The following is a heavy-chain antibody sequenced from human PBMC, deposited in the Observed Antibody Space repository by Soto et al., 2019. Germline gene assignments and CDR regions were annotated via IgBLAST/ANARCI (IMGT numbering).Heavy chain of an antibody. Sequence: SEPLSLTCTVAGGYISSSSYYWGWINQPPGKGLEWIGSIYYSGSAYYNPSLKSRVTISVDTSKNQFSLKLSSVTAADTAVYYCARHTPAISISDHWGQGTLVTVSS. CDR3: ARHTPAISISDH. CDR2: IYYSGSA. D-gene: IGHD2-15*01. CDR1: GGYISSSSYY. J-gene: IGHJ4*02. V-gene: IGHV4-39*01.